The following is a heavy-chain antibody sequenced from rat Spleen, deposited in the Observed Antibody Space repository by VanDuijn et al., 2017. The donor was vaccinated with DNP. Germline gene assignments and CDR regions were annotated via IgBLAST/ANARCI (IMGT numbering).Heavy chain of an antibody. J-gene: IGHJ1*01. Sequence: EVQLVESGGGLVQPGRSLKLSCAASGFTFSNYDMAWVRHAPTKGLEWVASISTSGGSTYYLDSVKGRFTVARDNAKSTLYLQMDSLRSEDTATYYCARRGYYGSYWYFDFWGEVTMVTVYS. CDR2: ISTSGGST. CDR3: ARRGYYGSYWYFDF. D-gene: IGHD1-6*01. CDR1: GFTFSNYD. V-gene: IGHV5S23*01.